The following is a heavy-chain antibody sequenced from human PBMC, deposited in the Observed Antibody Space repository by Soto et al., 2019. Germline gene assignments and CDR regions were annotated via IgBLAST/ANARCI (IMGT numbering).Heavy chain of an antibody. V-gene: IGHV4-34*01. Sequence: SETLSLTCAVYGGSFSGYYWSWIRQPPGKGLGWIGEINHSGSTNYNPSLKSRVTISVDTSKNQFSLKLSSVTAADTAVYYCARGRRSSWYSIHWFDPWGQGTLVTVSS. J-gene: IGHJ5*02. CDR3: ARGRRSSWYSIHWFDP. CDR1: GGSFSGYY. CDR2: INHSGST. D-gene: IGHD6-13*01.